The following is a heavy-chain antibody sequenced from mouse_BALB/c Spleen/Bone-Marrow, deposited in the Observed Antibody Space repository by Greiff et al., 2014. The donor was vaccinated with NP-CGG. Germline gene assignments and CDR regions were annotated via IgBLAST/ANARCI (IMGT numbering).Heavy chain of an antibody. D-gene: IGHD1-1*02. CDR3: ASQGDYGSFDY. V-gene: IGHV1-87*01. Sequence: VQGVESGAELARPGASVKLSCKASGYTFTSYWMQWVKQRPGQGLEWIGAIYPGDGDTRYTQKFKGKATLTADKSSSTAYMQLSSLASGDSAVYYCASQGDYGSFDYWGQGTTLTVSS. CDR1: GYTFTSYW. CDR2: IYPGDGDT. J-gene: IGHJ2*01.